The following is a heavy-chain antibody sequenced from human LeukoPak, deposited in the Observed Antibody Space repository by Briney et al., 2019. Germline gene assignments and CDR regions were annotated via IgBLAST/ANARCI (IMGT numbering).Heavy chain of an antibody. CDR3: ARHVRIAVERGDWFDP. Sequence: KPSETLSLTCTVSGCSISSYYWSWIRQPPGKGLEWIGYIYYSGSTNYNPSLKSRVTISVDTSKNQFSLKLSSVTAADTAVYYCARHVRIAVERGDWFDPWGQGTLVTVSS. CDR2: IYYSGST. CDR1: GCSISSYY. J-gene: IGHJ5*02. D-gene: IGHD6-19*01. V-gene: IGHV4-59*08.